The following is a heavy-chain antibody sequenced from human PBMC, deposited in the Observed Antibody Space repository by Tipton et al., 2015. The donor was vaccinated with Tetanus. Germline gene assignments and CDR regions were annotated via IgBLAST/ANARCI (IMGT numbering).Heavy chain of an antibody. CDR2: IYQSGST. CDR1: GGSINSPDYS. Sequence: TLSLTCTVSGGSINSPDYSWGWIRQPPGKGLEWIGYIYQSGSTSYNPSLATRVTITADKSKTQFSLNLRSVTAADPAVYYCARDRGQQFVSDWFDPWGQGTLVTVSS. J-gene: IGHJ5*02. V-gene: IGHV4-30-2*01. D-gene: IGHD6-6*01. CDR3: ARDRGQQFVSDWFDP.